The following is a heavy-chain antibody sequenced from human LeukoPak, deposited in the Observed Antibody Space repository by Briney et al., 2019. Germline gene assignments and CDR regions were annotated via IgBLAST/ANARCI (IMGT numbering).Heavy chain of an antibody. Sequence: GGSLRLSCAASGFTFSSYGMHWVRQAPGKGLEWVAVISYDGSNKYYADSVKGRFTISRDNSKNTLYLQMNSLRAEDTAVYYCAKAVPGTGWAFDIWGQGTMVTVSS. J-gene: IGHJ3*02. V-gene: IGHV3-30*18. CDR1: GFTFSSYG. CDR2: ISYDGSNK. D-gene: IGHD6-19*01. CDR3: AKAVPGTGWAFDI.